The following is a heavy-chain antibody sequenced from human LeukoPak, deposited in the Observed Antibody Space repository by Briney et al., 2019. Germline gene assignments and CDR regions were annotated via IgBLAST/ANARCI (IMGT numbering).Heavy chain of an antibody. D-gene: IGHD3-9*01. Sequence: GASVKVSCKASGGTFSSYAISWVRQAPGQGLEWMGGIIPIFGSANYAQKFQGRVTITADESTSTAYMELSSLRSEDTAVYYCARGILTGYTQVHYYYFMDVWGKGTTVTVSS. CDR1: GGTFSSYA. J-gene: IGHJ6*03. V-gene: IGHV1-69*13. CDR3: ARGILTGYTQVHYYYFMDV. CDR2: IIPIFGSA.